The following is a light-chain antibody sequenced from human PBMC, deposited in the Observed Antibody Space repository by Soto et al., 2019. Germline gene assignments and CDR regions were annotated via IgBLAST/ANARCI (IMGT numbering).Light chain of an antibody. V-gene: IGKV3-15*01. J-gene: IGKJ5*01. Sequence: ERVMTQSPATLSVSPGERATLSCRASQSVGSNLAWYQQKPGQAPRLLIFGASSRATGIPARFNGSGSGTEFTLTISSLQSEDFAVYYCQQYNNWPPTFGQGTRLEIK. CDR1: QSVGSN. CDR2: GAS. CDR3: QQYNNWPPT.